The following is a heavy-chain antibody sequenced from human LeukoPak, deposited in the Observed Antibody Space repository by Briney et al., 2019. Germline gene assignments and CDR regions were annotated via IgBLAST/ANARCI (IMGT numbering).Heavy chain of an antibody. D-gene: IGHD2-2*01. Sequence: GASVKVSCKASGYTFSAYDINWVRQGAGQGLEWIGWMNPDTGNTGCAQKFQGRVTMTRDTSRSTAYMELSRLRSDDTAVYYCARGSRLVVPAAATSLGYWGQGTLVTVSS. J-gene: IGHJ4*02. CDR2: MNPDTGNT. CDR1: GYTFSAYD. V-gene: IGHV1-8*01. CDR3: ARGSRLVVPAAATSLGY.